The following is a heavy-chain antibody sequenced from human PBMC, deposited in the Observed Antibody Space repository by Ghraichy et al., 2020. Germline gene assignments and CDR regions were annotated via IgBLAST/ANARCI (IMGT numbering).Heavy chain of an antibody. J-gene: IGHJ4*02. CDR3: ARIPEIAARPADY. V-gene: IGHV3-74*01. CDR2: INSVGSST. CDR1: GFTFSSYW. D-gene: IGHD6-6*01. Sequence: GGSLRLSCAASGFTFSSYWMHWVRQAPGKGLVWVSRINSVGSSTTYADSVKGRFTISRDNAKNTLYLQMNSLRAEDTAVYYCARIPEIAARPADYWGQGTLVTVSS.